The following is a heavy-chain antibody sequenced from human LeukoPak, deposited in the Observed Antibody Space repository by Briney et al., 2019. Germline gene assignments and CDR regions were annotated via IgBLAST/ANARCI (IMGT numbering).Heavy chain of an antibody. J-gene: IGHJ6*01. V-gene: IGHV3-30*03. CDR2: ISDGGNKK. CDR3: ARDQRWACYY. CDR1: GFTFTKYG. Sequence: QPGGSLRLSCAASGFTFTKYGMLWVPQAPGKGLEGVAVISDGGNKKYLGDSVKGRFTISRDKHKHAVDLQVTSLRPGDTFVFYGARDQRWACYY. D-gene: IGHD1-26*01.